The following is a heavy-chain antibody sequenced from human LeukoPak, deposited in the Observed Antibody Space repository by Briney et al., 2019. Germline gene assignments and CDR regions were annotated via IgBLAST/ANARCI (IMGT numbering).Heavy chain of an antibody. D-gene: IGHD3-22*01. CDR2: ITTSGNTI. V-gene: IGHV3-48*03. J-gene: IGHJ4*02. Sequence: GGSLRLSCVASGFTFSRYEMNWVRQAPGKGLEWISFITTSGNTIYYADSVKGRFTISRDNAKNSLYLQMNSLRAEDTAVYYCARDSYYSSDYWGQGTLVTVSS. CDR1: GFTFSRYE. CDR3: ARDSYYSSDY.